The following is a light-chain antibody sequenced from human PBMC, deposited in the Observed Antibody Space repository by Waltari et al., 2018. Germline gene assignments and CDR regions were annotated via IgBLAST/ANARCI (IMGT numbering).Light chain of an antibody. CDR3: SSYTSSSTWV. J-gene: IGLJ3*02. V-gene: IGLV2-14*01. CDR1: SRDVGGYNY. CDR2: DVS. Sequence: QSALTQPASGSGSPGQSITLSCPGTSRDVGGYNYVSWYHQHPGKAPKLMIYDVSKRPSGVSNRFSGSKSGNTASLTISGLQAEDEADYYCSSYTSSSTWVFGGGTKLTVL.